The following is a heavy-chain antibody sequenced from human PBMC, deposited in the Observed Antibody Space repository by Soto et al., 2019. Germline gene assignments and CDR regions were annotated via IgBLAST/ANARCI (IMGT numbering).Heavy chain of an antibody. CDR1: GYTFTIYC. CDR2: FIALNGNI. J-gene: IGHJ6*02. Sequence: GASVNVCGESSGYTFTIYCMTWVRQAPGQGLECMEWFIALNGNINFAQKFQGRVIMTTDTTTSVAYMELTNLRSDDTGVYFCARGAPGRTQEHSYHYYYGLDVCRQASTVTFS. CDR3: ARGAPGRTQEHSYHYYYGLDV. V-gene: IGHV1-18*01.